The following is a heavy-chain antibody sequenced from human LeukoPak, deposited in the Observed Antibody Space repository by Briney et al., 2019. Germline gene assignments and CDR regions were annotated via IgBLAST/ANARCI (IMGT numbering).Heavy chain of an antibody. J-gene: IGHJ4*02. V-gene: IGHV3-23*01. CDR3: VKGYNYYDSSGYYRDY. CDR2: TSGSGGST. CDR1: GFTFSSYA. D-gene: IGHD3-22*01. Sequence: GGSLRLSCAASGFTFSSYAMSWVRQAPGKGLEWVSATSGSGGSTYYADSVKGRFTISRDNSKNTLYLQMNSLRAEDTAVYYCVKGYNYYDSSGYYRDYWGQGTLVTVSS.